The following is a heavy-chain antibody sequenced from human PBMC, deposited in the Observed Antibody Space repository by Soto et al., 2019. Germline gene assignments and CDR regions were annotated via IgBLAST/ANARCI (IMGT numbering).Heavy chain of an antibody. D-gene: IGHD6-6*01. J-gene: IGHJ6*02. V-gene: IGHV3-30-3*01. CDR2: ISYDGSNK. CDR1: GFTFSSYA. Sequence: GGSLRLSCAASGFTFSSYAMHWVRQAPGKGLEWVAVISYDGSNKYYADSVKGRFTISRDNSKNTLYLQMNSLRAEDTAVYYCARVGGGIGQLVLYYYYGMDVWGQGTTVTVSS. CDR3: ARVGGGIGQLVLYYYYGMDV.